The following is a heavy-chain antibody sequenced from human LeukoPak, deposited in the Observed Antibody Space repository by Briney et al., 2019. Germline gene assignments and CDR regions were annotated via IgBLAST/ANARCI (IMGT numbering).Heavy chain of an antibody. CDR1: GGSFSGYY. CDR3: ARGSRVVVVAATKLGLDNWFDP. V-gene: IGHV4-34*01. CDR2: INHSGST. J-gene: IGHJ5*02. D-gene: IGHD2-15*01. Sequence: SETLSLTWAVYGGSFSGYYWSWIRHPPGEGLEWMGEINHSGSTNYNPSLKSRVTISVDTSKDQFSLKLSSVTAADTAVYYCARGSRVVVVAATKLGLDNWFDPWGQGTLVTVSS.